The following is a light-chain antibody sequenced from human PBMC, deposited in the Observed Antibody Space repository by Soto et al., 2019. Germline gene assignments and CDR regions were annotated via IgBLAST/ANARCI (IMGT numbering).Light chain of an antibody. CDR1: SSDVGAYNF. Sequence: QSVLTQPASVSGSPGQSITISCTGSSSDVGAYNFVSWYRQLPGKAPKLIIYGVSNRPSGVSNRFSGSKSDTTASLTISGLQAEDEADYYCSSFTSSSTYYVFGTGTKLTVL. CDR3: SSFTSSSTYYV. CDR2: GVS. J-gene: IGLJ1*01. V-gene: IGLV2-14*01.